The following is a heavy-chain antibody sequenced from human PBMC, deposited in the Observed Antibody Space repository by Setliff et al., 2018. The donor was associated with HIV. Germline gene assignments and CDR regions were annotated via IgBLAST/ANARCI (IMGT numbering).Heavy chain of an antibody. CDR2: INFSGDT. D-gene: IGHD1-20*01. CDR3: ARDLPELTGRSFDP. V-gene: IGHV4-39*07. Sequence: PSETLSLTCTVSGGSISSTTYWGWIRQSPGAGLEWIGNINFSGDTYNNPSLKGRVTISLDSSKNQFSLNLTSVTAADTAVYYCARDLPELTGRSFDPWGQGTLVTVSS. J-gene: IGHJ5*02. CDR1: GGSISSTTY.